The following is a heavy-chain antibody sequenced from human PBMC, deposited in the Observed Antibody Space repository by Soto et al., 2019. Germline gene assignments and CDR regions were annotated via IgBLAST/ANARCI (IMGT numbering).Heavy chain of an antibody. CDR2: ISWNSGSI. Sequence: EVQLVESGGGLVQPGRSLRLSCAASGFTFDDYAMHWVRQAPGKGLEWVSGISWNSGSIGYADSVKGRFTISRDNAKNSLYLQMNSLRAEDTALYYCAKDSSITTTGFDYWGQGTLATVSS. CDR3: AKDSSITTTGFDY. CDR1: GFTFDDYA. J-gene: IGHJ4*02. V-gene: IGHV3-9*01. D-gene: IGHD3-22*01.